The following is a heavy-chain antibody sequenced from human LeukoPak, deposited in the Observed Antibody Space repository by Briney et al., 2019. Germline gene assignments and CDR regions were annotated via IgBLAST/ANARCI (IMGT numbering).Heavy chain of an antibody. CDR3: YYYDSSGYYYIY. J-gene: IGHJ4*02. CDR2: IYYSGST. D-gene: IGHD3-22*01. V-gene: IGHV4-39*07. CDR1: GFTFSSYS. Sequence: PGGSLRLSCAASGFTFSSYSMNWVRQAPGKGLEWIGSIYYSGSTYYNPSLKSRVTISVDTSKNQFSPKLSSVTAADTAVYYSYYYDSSGYYYIYWGQGTLVTVSS.